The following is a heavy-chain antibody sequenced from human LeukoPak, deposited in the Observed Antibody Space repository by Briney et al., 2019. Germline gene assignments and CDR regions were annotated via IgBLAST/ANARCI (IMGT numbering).Heavy chain of an antibody. J-gene: IGHJ5*02. Sequence: GASVKVSCKASGGTFSSYDISWVRQAPGQGLEWTGRIIPILGIAHYAQKFEGRVTITAHKSTSTAYMELSSLRSEDTAVYYCARDPDCSSTSCYARNNWFDPWGQGTLVTVSS. CDR3: ARDPDCSSTSCYARNNWFDP. CDR2: IIPILGIA. CDR1: GGTFSSYD. D-gene: IGHD2-2*01. V-gene: IGHV1-69*04.